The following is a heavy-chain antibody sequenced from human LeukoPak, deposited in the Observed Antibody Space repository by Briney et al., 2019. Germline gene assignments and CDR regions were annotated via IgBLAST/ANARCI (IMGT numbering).Heavy chain of an antibody. CDR1: GFTFSSYA. V-gene: IGHV3-30*04. Sequence: PGGSLKLSCTTSGFTFSSYAMHWVRQAPGKGLEWVAVISYDGSNKYYADSVKGRFTISRDNSKNTLYLQMNSLRAEDTAVYYCARTCIRGVLYYYYGMDVWGQGTTVTVSS. CDR3: ARTCIRGVLYYYYGMDV. J-gene: IGHJ6*02. CDR2: ISYDGSNK. D-gene: IGHD3-10*01.